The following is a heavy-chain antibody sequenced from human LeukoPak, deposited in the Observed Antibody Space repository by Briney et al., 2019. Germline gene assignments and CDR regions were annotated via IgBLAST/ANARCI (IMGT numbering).Heavy chain of an antibody. V-gene: IGHV1-69*05. CDR2: IIPIFGTA. CDR1: GGTFSSYA. Sequence: SVKVSGKASGGTFSSYAISWVRQAPGQGLEWMGGIIPIFGTANYAQKFQGRVTITTDESTSTAYMELSSLRSEDTAVYYCARAKNKARVTIMDSSGYFHFDYWGQGTLVTVSS. CDR3: ARAKNKARVTIMDSSGYFHFDY. D-gene: IGHD3-22*01. J-gene: IGHJ4*02.